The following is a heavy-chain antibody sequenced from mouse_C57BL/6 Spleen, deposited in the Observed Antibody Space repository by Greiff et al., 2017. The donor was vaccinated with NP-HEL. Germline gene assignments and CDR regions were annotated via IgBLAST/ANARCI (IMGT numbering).Heavy chain of an antibody. V-gene: IGHV1-74*01. D-gene: IGHD1-1*01. CDR2: IHPSDSDT. Sequence: QVQLQQPGAELVKPGASVKVSCKASGYTFTSYWMHWVKQRPGQGLEWIGRIHPSDSDTNYTQKFKGKATLTVDKSSSTAYMQLSSLTSEDAAVYCCGIGTGIFIFDYWGQGTTLTVSA. CDR3: GIGTGIFIFDY. CDR1: GYTFTSYW. J-gene: IGHJ2*01.